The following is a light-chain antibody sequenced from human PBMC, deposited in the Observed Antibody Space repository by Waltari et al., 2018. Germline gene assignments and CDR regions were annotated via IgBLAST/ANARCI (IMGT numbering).Light chain of an antibody. J-gene: IGKJ4*01. CDR2: LGS. Sequence: DIVMTQSPLSLPVTPGEPASISCRSSQSLLHSNGYNYLDWYLQKPGQSPQLLIYLGSNRDSGVADRFSGSGSGTDFTLKISRMEAEDVGVYYCMQALQTPLTFGGGTKVEIK. CDR3: MQALQTPLT. CDR1: QSLLHSNGYNY. V-gene: IGKV2-28*01.